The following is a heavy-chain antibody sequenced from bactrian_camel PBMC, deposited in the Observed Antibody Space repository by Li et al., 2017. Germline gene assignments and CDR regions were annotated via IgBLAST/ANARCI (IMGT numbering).Heavy chain of an antibody. Sequence: HVQLVSGGGSVQAGGSLRLSCAGSDSTRSMNCFSWFRQAPGKEREWVAAIDTDGGTSYADSVKGRFTISKDNAKAPLYLQMNSLKPEDSAVYYCAASSRASCVFQRHTSGAYDSWGQGTQVTVS. CDR3: AASSRASCVFQRHTSGAYDS. J-gene: IGHJ4*01. D-gene: IGHD2*01. CDR1: DSTRSMNC. CDR2: IDTDGGT. V-gene: IGHV3S26*01.